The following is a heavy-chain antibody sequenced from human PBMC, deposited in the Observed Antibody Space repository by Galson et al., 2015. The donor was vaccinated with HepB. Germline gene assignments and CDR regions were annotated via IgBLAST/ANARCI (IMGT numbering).Heavy chain of an antibody. CDR2: IIPIFGTG. CDR3: ARGYGSGNHYYHY. J-gene: IGHJ4*02. CDR1: GGTFSSYA. V-gene: IGHV1-69*13. Sequence: SVKVSCKASGGTFSSYAIDWVRQAPGQGLEWMGGIIPIFGTGKYAQKFQGRVTITADESTSTACMALSSPRSEDTAVYYCARGYGSGNHYYHYWGQGTLITVSS. D-gene: IGHD3-10*01.